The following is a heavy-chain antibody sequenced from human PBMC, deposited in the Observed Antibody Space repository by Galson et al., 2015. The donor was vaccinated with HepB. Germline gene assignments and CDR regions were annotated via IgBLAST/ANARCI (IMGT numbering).Heavy chain of an antibody. D-gene: IGHD1-26*01. CDR1: GYSFTSYW. J-gene: IGHJ5*02. Sequence: QSGAEVKKPGESLRISCRGSGYSFTSYWISWVRQMPGKGLEWMGRIDPSDSYTNYSPSFQGHVTISADKSISTAYLQWSSLKASDTAMYYCARHEGGATIEPNWFDPWGQGTLVTVSS. V-gene: IGHV5-10-1*01. CDR2: IDPSDSYT. CDR3: ARHEGGATIEPNWFDP.